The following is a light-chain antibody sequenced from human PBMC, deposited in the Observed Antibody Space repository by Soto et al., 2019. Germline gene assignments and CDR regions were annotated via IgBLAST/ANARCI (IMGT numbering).Light chain of an antibody. V-gene: IGKV3-20*01. Sequence: EIVLTQSPGTLSLSPGERATLSCRARQSVSSNYLAWYQQKPGQAPRLLIYGASSRATGIPDRFSGSGSGTDFTLTITRLEPEDFAVYYCQQYGSSPWTFGQGTKV. J-gene: IGKJ1*01. CDR2: GAS. CDR1: QSVSSNY. CDR3: QQYGSSPWT.